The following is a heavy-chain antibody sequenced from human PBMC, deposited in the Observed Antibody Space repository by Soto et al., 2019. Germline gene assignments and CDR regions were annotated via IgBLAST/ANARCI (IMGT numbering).Heavy chain of an antibody. D-gene: IGHD3-22*01. J-gene: IGHJ4*02. CDR1: GGTFSSYA. V-gene: IGHV1-69*13. CDR2: IIPIFGTA. Sequence: SVKVSCKASGGTFSSYAISWVRQAPGQGLEWMGGIIPIFGTANYAQKFQGRVTITADESTSTAYMELSSLRSEDTAVCYCARVLNYYDSSGYHETDYWGQGTLVTVSS. CDR3: ARVLNYYDSSGYHETDY.